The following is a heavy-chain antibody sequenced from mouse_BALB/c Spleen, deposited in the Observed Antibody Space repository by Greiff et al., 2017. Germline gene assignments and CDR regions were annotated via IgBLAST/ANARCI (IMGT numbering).Heavy chain of an antibody. D-gene: IGHD2-2*01. V-gene: IGHV1S29*02. CDR1: GYTFTDYN. J-gene: IGHJ3*01. CDR2: IYPYNGGT. Sequence: VQLHQSGPELVKPGASVKISCKASGYTFTDYNMHWVKQSHGKSLEWIGYIYPYNGGTGYNQKFKSKATLTVDNSSSTAYMELRSLTSEDSAVYYCAKGDYGYDRAWFAYWGQGTLVTVSA. CDR3: AKGDYGYDRAWFAY.